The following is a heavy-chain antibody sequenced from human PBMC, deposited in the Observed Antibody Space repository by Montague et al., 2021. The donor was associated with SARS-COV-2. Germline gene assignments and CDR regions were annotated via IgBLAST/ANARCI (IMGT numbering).Heavy chain of an antibody. CDR2: IYYSGST. Sequence: ETLSLTCTVSGGSISSYYWSWIRQPPGKGLEWIGYIYYSGSTNYNPSLKSRVTISVDTSKNQFSLKLSSVTAADMAVYYCARGVSYYDFWSGYDYGMGVWGQGTTVTVSS. V-gene: IGHV4-59*01. CDR1: GGSISSYY. D-gene: IGHD3-3*01. J-gene: IGHJ6*02. CDR3: ARGVSYYDFWSGYDYGMGV.